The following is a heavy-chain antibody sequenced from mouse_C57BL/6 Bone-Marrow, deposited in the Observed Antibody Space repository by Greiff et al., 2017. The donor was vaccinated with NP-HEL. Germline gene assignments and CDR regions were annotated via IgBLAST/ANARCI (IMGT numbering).Heavy chain of an antibody. CDR2: ISNGGGST. Sequence: EVKVEESGGGLVQPGGSLKLSCAASGFTFSDYYMYWVRQTPEKRLEWVAYISNGGGSTYYPDTVKGRFTISRDNAKNTLYLQMSRLKSEDTAMYYCARHYYGSSYPFDYWGQGTTLTVSS. J-gene: IGHJ2*01. CDR3: ARHYYGSSYPFDY. V-gene: IGHV5-12*01. D-gene: IGHD1-1*01. CDR1: GFTFSDYY.